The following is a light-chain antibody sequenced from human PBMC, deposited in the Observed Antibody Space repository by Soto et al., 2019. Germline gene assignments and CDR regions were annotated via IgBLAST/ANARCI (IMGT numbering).Light chain of an antibody. CDR3: QQYGSSPLT. Sequence: VLTQSPGTLSLSPGERVTLSCRASQSVASSYLAWYQQKPGRAPRLLIYGASSRDTGIPDRFSGSGSGTDFTLTISRLEPEDFAVYYCQQYGSSPLTFGGGTKVEIK. CDR2: GAS. V-gene: IGKV3-20*01. CDR1: QSVASSY. J-gene: IGKJ4*01.